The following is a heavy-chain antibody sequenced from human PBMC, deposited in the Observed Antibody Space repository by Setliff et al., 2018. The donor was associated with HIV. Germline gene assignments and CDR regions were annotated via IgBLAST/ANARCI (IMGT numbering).Heavy chain of an antibody. CDR1: GYAFDNYW. D-gene: IGHD3-3*01. J-gene: IGHJ5*02. V-gene: IGHV5-51*01. CDR3: APYNTRSGYYSMGWFDP. Sequence: PGESLKISCRASGYAFDNYWIGWVRQMPGKGLEWMGVIYPGDSVTNYNPSLKSRVTISVDTSKDQLSLKLSSVTAADTAVYYCAPYNTRSGYYSMGWFDPWGQGTLVTVSS. CDR2: IYPGDSVT.